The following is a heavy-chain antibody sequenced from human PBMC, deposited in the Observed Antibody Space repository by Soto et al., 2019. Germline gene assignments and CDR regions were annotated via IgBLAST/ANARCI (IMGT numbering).Heavy chain of an antibody. V-gene: IGHV1-69*01. CDR3: ARNKAYYYYYGMDV. CDR1: GGTFSSYA. Sequence: QVQLVQSGAEVKNPGSSVKVSCKASGGTFSSYAISWVRQAPGQGLEWMGGIIPIFGTANYAQKCQGRVRSTADESTSTAYMELSSLRSEDKAVYYCARNKAYYYYYGMDVWGRGTTITVSS. J-gene: IGHJ6*02. CDR2: IIPIFGTA.